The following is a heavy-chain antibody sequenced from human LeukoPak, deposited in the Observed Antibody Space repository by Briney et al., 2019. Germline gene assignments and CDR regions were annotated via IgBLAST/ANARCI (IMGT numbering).Heavy chain of an antibody. Sequence: SETLSLTCTVSGGSISSGSYYWSWIRQPAGKGLEWIGRIHIRGSTNYNPSLKRRVTISVDTSKNQFSLKLSSVTAADTAVYYCARDYRLTQLQDWGQGTLVTVSS. CDR1: GGSISSGSYY. V-gene: IGHV4-61*02. D-gene: IGHD1-26*01. J-gene: IGHJ1*01. CDR2: IHIRGST. CDR3: ARDYRLTQLQD.